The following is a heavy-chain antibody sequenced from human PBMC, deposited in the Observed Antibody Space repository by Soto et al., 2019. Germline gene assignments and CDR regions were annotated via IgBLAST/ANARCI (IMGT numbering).Heavy chain of an antibody. D-gene: IGHD3-9*01. J-gene: IGHJ4*02. CDR1: GFTFSSYV. CDR3: YVPGYYGFDH. CDR2: INSDGSNT. V-gene: IGHV3-74*01. Sequence: EVQLVESGGGLVQPGGSLRLSCTASGFTFSSYVMHWVRQAPGKGLVWVSCINSDGSNTIYADSVKGRFTISRDNSKNALFLQLTSLRAEDTAVYYCYVPGYYGFDHWGQGTLVTVSS.